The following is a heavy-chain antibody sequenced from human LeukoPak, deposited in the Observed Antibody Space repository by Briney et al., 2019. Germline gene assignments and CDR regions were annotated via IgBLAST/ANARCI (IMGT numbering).Heavy chain of an antibody. Sequence: GASVKVSCKASGYTFTNYDFDWMRQAPGQGLEWMGMIYPRDGSTSYAQKFQGRVTVTRDTSTSTVHMELSGLRSEDTAVYYCARDQEGFDYWGQGTLVTVSS. V-gene: IGHV1-46*01. CDR2: IYPRDGST. CDR3: ARDQEGFDY. J-gene: IGHJ4*02. CDR1: GYTFTNYD.